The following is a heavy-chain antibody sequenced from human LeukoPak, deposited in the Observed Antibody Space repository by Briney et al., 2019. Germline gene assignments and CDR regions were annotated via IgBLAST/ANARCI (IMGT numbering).Heavy chain of an antibody. V-gene: IGHV4-59*11. CDR3: ARAGSGSYYPY. Sequence: SETLSLTRTVSGGSISSHFWSWIRQPPGKGLEWIGYIYYSGSTNYNPALKSRVTISVDTSKNQFSLKLSSVTAADTAVYYCARAGSGSYYPYWGQGTLVTVSS. J-gene: IGHJ4*02. D-gene: IGHD1-26*01. CDR2: IYYSGST. CDR1: GGSISSHF.